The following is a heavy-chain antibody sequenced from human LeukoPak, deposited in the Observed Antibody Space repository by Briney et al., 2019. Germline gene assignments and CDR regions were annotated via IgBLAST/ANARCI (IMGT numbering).Heavy chain of an antibody. Sequence: SETLSLTCAVYGGSFSGYYWSWIRQPPGKGLEWIGYIYYSGSTNYNPSLKSRVTISVDTSKNQFSLKLSSVTAADTAVYYCARAVYDFWSGYYEGYYFDYWGQGTLVTVSS. V-gene: IGHV4-59*01. CDR2: IYYSGST. D-gene: IGHD3-3*01. CDR1: GGSFSGYY. CDR3: ARAVYDFWSGYYEGYYFDY. J-gene: IGHJ4*02.